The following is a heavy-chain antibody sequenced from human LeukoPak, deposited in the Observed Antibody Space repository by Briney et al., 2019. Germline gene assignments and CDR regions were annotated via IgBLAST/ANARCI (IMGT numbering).Heavy chain of an antibody. CDR2: ISGSGGST. V-gene: IGHV3-23*01. CDR1: GFTFSSYG. J-gene: IGHJ6*03. Sequence: GGSLRLSCAASGFTFSSYGMSWVRQAPGKGLEWVSAISGSGGSTYYADSVKGRFTISRDNSKNTLYLQMNSLRSDDTAVYYCARENDSSSSGYYYYYYMDVWGKGTTVTVSS. CDR3: ARENDSSSSGYYYYYYMDV. D-gene: IGHD6-6*01.